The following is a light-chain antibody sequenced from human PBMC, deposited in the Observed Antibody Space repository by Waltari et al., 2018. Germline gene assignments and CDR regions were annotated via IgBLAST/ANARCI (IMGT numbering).Light chain of an antibody. Sequence: IQLTQSPSSLSASVGDRVTITCRASQGISSYFAWYQQKPGKAPKLLVYDASTLQSGVTSRFSGSGSGTDFTPTISSLQPEDFATYYCQQLSSYPLTFGGGTKVEIK. CDR1: QGISSY. CDR3: QQLSSYPLT. CDR2: DAS. V-gene: IGKV1-9*01. J-gene: IGKJ4*01.